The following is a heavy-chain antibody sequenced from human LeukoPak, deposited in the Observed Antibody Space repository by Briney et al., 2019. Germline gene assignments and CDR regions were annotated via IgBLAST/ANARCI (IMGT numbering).Heavy chain of an antibody. V-gene: IGHV1-2*06. CDR3: ARGPYCTNGVCSDNWFDP. J-gene: IGHJ5*02. Sequence: ASVKVSCKASGYTFTGYYMHWVRQAPGQGLEWMRRINPNSGGTNYAQKFQGRVTMTRDTSISTAYMELSRLRSDDTAVYYCARGPYCTNGVCSDNWFDPWGQGTLVTVSS. D-gene: IGHD2-8*01. CDR1: GYTFTGYY. CDR2: INPNSGGT.